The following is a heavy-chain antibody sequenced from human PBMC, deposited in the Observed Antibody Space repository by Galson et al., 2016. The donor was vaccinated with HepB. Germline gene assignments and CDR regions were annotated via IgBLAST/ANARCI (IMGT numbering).Heavy chain of an antibody. J-gene: IGHJ4*02. Sequence: TLSLTCTVSGGSISSGGYYWSWIRQHPGKGLEWIGYISNSGSTYYNPSLKSRVTILVDTSKNQFSLKLSSVTAADTAVYYCAKQQYTRPSDYFDFWGQGTLVTVSS. CDR3: AKQQYTRPSDYFDF. D-gene: IGHD6-6*01. CDR1: GGSISSGGYY. V-gene: IGHV4-31*03. CDR2: ISNSGST.